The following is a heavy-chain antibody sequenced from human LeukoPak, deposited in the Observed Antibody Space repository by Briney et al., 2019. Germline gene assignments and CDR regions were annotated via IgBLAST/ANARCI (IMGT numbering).Heavy chain of an antibody. D-gene: IGHD3-10*01. V-gene: IGHV4-59*01. Sequence: PSETLSLTCTVSGGSISSYYWSWIRQPPGKGLEWIGYIYYSGSTNYNPSLKSRVTISVVTSKNQFSLKLSSVTAADTAVYYCARALPDYYGSGSYGFDPWGQGTLVTVSS. CDR1: GGSISSYY. J-gene: IGHJ5*02. CDR3: ARALPDYYGSGSYGFDP. CDR2: IYYSGST.